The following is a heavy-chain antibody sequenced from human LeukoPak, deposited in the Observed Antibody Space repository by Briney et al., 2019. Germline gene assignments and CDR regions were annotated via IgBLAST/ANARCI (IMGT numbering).Heavy chain of an antibody. V-gene: IGHV4-34*01. D-gene: IGHD2/OR15-2a*01. CDR2: IYQSGTT. CDR1: GGSFSGYF. Sequence: SETLSLTCAVYGGSFSGYFWSWIRQPPGKGLEWIGEIYQSGTTNYNPSLKSRVTISVDKSKNQFSLRLNSVTAADTAIYYCAREELGGARGIDYWGQGTLVTVSS. CDR3: AREELGGARGIDY. J-gene: IGHJ4*02.